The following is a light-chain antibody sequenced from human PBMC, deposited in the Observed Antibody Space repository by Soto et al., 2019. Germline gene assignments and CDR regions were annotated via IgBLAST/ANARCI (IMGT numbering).Light chain of an antibody. J-gene: IGKJ5*01. Sequence: EVALTQSPATLSVSPGESATLSCRASQNIKNTLAWYHQKPGQPPRLLIYGASTRASGIPARFSGSGSGTEFTLHIIGLQSEDFGIYYCQSYATWPPDTSGQGTRLDIK. V-gene: IGKV3-15*01. CDR3: QSYATWPPDT. CDR2: GAS. CDR1: QNIKNT.